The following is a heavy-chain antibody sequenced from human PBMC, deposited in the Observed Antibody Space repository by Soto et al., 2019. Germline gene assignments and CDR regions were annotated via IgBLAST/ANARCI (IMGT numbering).Heavy chain of an antibody. J-gene: IGHJ4*02. CDR1: GFTFSVYA. CDR2: ISGSGDST. CDR3: AKALYGGFTY. Sequence: EVRLLESGGGLVQPGGSLRLSCAASGFTFSVYAMSWVRQAPGKGLEWVSGISGSGDSTHYADSVKGRFTVSRDNSKSMLYLQTTSARAEDTSIYYCAKALYGGFTYWGQGTLVTVSS. D-gene: IGHD3-10*01. V-gene: IGHV3-23*01.